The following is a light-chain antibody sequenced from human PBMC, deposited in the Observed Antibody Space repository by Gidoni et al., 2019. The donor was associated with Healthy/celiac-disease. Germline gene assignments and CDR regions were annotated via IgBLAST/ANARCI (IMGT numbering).Light chain of an antibody. CDR2: GAS. V-gene: IGKV3-20*01. J-gene: IGKJ1*01. Sequence: EIVFSHSPGPLSLSPGGRDALSCRASERVSSSYLAWYQQKPGQAPRLLIYGASSRATGIPDRFSGSGSGTDFTLTISRLEPEDFAVYYCQQYGNSPPWTFGQXTKVEIK. CDR1: ERVSSSY. CDR3: QQYGNSPPWT.